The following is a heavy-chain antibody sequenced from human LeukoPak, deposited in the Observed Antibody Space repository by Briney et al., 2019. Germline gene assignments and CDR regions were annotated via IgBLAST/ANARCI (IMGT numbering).Heavy chain of an antibody. Sequence: GGSLRLSCTASGFIFSSYWMSWVRQAPGKGLEWVANIKQDGTETFCVDSVEGRFTVSRDNAKNSLDLQMSSLRAEDTAVYYCARATGGSGSFDYWGQGTLVTVSS. CDR1: GFIFSSYW. CDR2: IKQDGTET. D-gene: IGHD3-10*01. V-gene: IGHV3-7*01. CDR3: ARATGGSGSFDY. J-gene: IGHJ4*02.